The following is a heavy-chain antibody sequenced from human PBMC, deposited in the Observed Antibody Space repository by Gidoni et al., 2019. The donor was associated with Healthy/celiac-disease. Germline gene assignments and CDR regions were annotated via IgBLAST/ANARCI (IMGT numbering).Heavy chain of an antibody. V-gene: IGHV3-23*01. J-gene: IGHJ4*02. CDR3: AKVRDSSSWAWGAFDY. CDR1: GFTFSSYA. D-gene: IGHD6-13*01. Sequence: DVQLLESGGGLVQPGGSLRLSCAASGFTFSSYAMSWVRQAPGKGLAWVSAISGSGGSTYYADSVKGRFTISRDNSKNTLYLQMNSLRAEDTAVYYCAKVRDSSSWAWGAFDYWGQGTLVTVSS. CDR2: ISGSGGST.